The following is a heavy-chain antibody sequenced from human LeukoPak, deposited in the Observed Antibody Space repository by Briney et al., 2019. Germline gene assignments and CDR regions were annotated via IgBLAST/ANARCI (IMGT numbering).Heavy chain of an antibody. Sequence: PGGSLRLSCAASEFTSSNYAMGWVRQAPGKGLEWVSGLSGSADTTYYADSVKGRFTISRDNSQNTLYLQMNSLRAEDTAVYYCAKDVRAVVGKGPFDYWGQGTLVTVSS. CDR1: EFTSSNYA. CDR3: AKDVRAVVGKGPFDY. J-gene: IGHJ4*02. D-gene: IGHD6-19*01. CDR2: LSGSADTT. V-gene: IGHV3-23*01.